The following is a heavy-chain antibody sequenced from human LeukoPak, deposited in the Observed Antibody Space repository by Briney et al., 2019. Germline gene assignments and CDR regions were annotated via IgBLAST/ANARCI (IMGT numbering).Heavy chain of an antibody. CDR1: GFTFSSYS. D-gene: IGHD3-10*01. J-gene: IGHJ4*02. CDR2: ISSSSSYI. V-gene: IGHV3-21*01. Sequence: KPGGSLRLSCAASGFTFSSYSMNWVRQAPGKGLEWVSSISSSSSYIYYADSVKGRFTISRDNAKNSLYLQMNSLRAEDTAVYYYARGRNYYGSGSYYNPNFDYWGQGTLVTVSS. CDR3: ARGRNYYGSGSYYNPNFDY.